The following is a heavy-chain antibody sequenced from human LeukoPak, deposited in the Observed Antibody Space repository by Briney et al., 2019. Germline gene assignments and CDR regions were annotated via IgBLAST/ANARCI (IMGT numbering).Heavy chain of an antibody. CDR3: ARIGHEDYYFDY. V-gene: IGHV4-59*01. CDR2: IYYSGST. CDR1: GGSISSYY. J-gene: IGHJ4*02. Sequence: PSETLSLTCTVSGGSISSYYWSWIRQPPGKGLEWIGYIYYSGSTNYNPSLESRVTISVDTSKNQFSLKLSSVTAADTAVYYCARIGHEDYYFDYWGQGTLVTVSS.